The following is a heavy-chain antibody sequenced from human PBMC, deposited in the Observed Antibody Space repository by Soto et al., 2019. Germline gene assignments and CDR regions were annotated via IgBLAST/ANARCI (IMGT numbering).Heavy chain of an antibody. CDR2: IVVGSGNT. CDR1: GFAFTSSA. CDR3: AAEDGATHPTPWI. D-gene: IGHD1-26*01. J-gene: IGHJ4*02. Sequence: GXSVKVSCKCSGFAFTSSAVQWVRQARGQRLEWIGWIVVGSGNTNYAQKFQERVTITRDMSTSTAYMELSSLRSEDTAVYYCAAEDGATHPTPWIWAQGTLVTVPS. V-gene: IGHV1-58*01.